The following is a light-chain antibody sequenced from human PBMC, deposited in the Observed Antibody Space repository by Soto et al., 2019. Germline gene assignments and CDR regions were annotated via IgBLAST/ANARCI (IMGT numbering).Light chain of an antibody. CDR3: QHYGRSPT. J-gene: IGKJ5*01. Sequence: EIVLTQSPGTLSLSPGERATLSCRASQSVSSDYLAWYQQKPGQAPSLLIYDVSSRATGIPDRFSGSGSATDFTLTISRLEPEDFAVYYCQHYGRSPTFGQGTRLEIK. CDR2: DVS. CDR1: QSVSSDY. V-gene: IGKV3-20*01.